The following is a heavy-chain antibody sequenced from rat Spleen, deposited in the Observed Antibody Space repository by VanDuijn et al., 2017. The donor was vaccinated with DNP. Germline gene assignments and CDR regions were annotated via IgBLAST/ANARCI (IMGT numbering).Heavy chain of an antibody. Sequence: QVQLKESGPALVQPSQTLSLTCTVSGFSLTTYNMHWVRQPTGKGLEWMGIIWGHGNTDYNSALKSRLSISRDTSNSQVFLRMNSLQTEDTAIYFCTREREPSNNPYYFDCWGQGVMVTVSS. CDR3: TREREPSNNPYYFDC. CDR1: GFSLTTYN. J-gene: IGHJ2*01. CDR2: IWGHGNT. D-gene: IGHD1-10*01. V-gene: IGHV2-30*01.